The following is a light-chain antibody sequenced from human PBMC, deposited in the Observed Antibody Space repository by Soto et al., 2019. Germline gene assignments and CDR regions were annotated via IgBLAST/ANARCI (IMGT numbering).Light chain of an antibody. V-gene: IGLV2-18*02. CDR2: EVS. J-gene: IGLJ1*01. CDR1: ISDVGSYNR. Sequence: QSVLTQPPSVSGSPGQSVTISCTGTISDVGSYNRVSWYQQPPGTAPKLMIYEVSNRPSGVPDRFSGSKSGNTASLTISGLQAEDEADYYCNSYTSSGTYVFGTGTKSPS. CDR3: NSYTSSGTYV.